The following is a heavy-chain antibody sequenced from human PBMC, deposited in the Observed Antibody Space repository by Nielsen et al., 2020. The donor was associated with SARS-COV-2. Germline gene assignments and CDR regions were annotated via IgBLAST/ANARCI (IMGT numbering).Heavy chain of an antibody. D-gene: IGHD2-2*01. CDR3: ARDGEYCSSTSCLYYYYYGMDV. Sequence: SVKVSCKASGGTFSSYAISWVRQAPGQGLEWMGGIIPIFGTANYAQKFQGRVTITADESTSTAYMELSSLRSEDTAVYYCARDGEYCSSTSCLYYYYYGMDVWGQGTTVTVPS. CDR2: IIPIFGTA. J-gene: IGHJ6*02. CDR1: GGTFSSYA. V-gene: IGHV1-69*13.